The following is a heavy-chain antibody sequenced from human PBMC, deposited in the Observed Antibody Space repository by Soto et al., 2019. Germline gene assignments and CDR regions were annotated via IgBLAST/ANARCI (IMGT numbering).Heavy chain of an antibody. CDR3: ARGDERDYGDYSSFDY. Sequence: QVQLVQSGAEVKKPGASVKVSCKASGYTFTSYDINWVRQATGQGLEWMGWMNPNSGNTGYAQKFRGRVTMTRNTSISTAYMELSSLRSEDTAVYYCARGDERDYGDYSSFDYWGQGTLVTVSS. D-gene: IGHD4-17*01. V-gene: IGHV1-8*01. CDR1: GYTFTSYD. J-gene: IGHJ4*02. CDR2: MNPNSGNT.